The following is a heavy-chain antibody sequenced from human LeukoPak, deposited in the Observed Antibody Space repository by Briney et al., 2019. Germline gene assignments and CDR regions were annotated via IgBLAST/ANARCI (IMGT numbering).Heavy chain of an antibody. CDR1: GYTFTSYG. D-gene: IGHD2-2*01. Sequence: VSVKVSCKASGYTFTSYGISWVRQAPGQGLEWMGWISAYNGNTNYAQKLQGRVTMTTDTSTSTAYMELRSLRSDDTAVYYCARDPPGGYCSSTSCTNWFDPWGQGTLVTVSS. J-gene: IGHJ5*02. CDR2: ISAYNGNT. CDR3: ARDPPGGYCSSTSCTNWFDP. V-gene: IGHV1-18*01.